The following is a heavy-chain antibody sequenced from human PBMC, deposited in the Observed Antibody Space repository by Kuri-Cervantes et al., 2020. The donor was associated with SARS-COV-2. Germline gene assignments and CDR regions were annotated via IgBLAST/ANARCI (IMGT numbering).Heavy chain of an antibody. D-gene: IGHD6-13*01. CDR1: GFTFSSYS. CDR3: VRHKAAAGIVAPD. J-gene: IGHJ4*02. CDR2: VSWNGSRT. Sequence: GGSLRLSCAVSGFTFSSYSMNWVRQAPGKGLEWVSGVSWNGSRTHYADSVKGRFIISRDNSRNFLYQQMNSLRPEDMAVYYCVRHKAAAGIVAPDWGQGTLVTVSS. V-gene: IGHV3-19*01.